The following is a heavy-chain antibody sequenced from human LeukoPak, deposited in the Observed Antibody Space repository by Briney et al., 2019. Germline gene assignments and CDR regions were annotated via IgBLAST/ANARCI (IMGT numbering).Heavy chain of an antibody. J-gene: IGHJ4*02. D-gene: IGHD2-21*01. Sequence: GGSLRLSCAASGFTFSSYWMSWVRQAPGKGLEWVANIKQDGSEKYYVDSVKGRFTISRDNAKNSVFLQMNNLRAEDTAIYYCARVQKGVPIQSDYWGQGTLVTVSA. CDR2: IKQDGSEK. CDR3: ARVQKGVPIQSDY. CDR1: GFTFSSYW. V-gene: IGHV3-7*01.